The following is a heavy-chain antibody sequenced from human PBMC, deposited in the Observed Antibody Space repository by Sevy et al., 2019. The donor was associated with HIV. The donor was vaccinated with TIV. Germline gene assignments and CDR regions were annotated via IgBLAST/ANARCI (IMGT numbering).Heavy chain of an antibody. CDR3: ARLMAGIVVVSFDY. J-gene: IGHJ4*02. V-gene: IGHV4-38-2*01. CDR2: ISHSGST. CDR1: GYSISSGCY. Sequence: SETLSLTCAVSGYSISSGCYWGWIRQPPGKGLEWIGSISHSGSTYYNPSLKSRVTISVDTFKNQFSLKLSSVTAADTAVYYCARLMAGIVVVSFDYWGQGTLVTVSS. D-gene: IGHD2-21*01.